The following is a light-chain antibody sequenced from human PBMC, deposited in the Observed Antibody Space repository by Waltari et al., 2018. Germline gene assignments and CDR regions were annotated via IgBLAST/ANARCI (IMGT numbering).Light chain of an antibody. CDR3: QQRSNWLT. J-gene: IGKJ4*01. Sequence: QFPSTLAASVGDRVTITCRAREAINKWLAWYQHKPGQAPRPLIYDTSDRATGIPARFSGSGSGTDFTLTISSLEPEDFAVYYCQQRSNWLTFGGGTKVEIK. CDR1: EAINKW. V-gene: IGKV3-11*01. CDR2: DTS.